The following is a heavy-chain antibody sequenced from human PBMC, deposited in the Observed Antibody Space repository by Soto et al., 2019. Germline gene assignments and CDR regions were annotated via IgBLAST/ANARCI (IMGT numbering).Heavy chain of an antibody. J-gene: IGHJ4*02. D-gene: IGHD5-18*01. V-gene: IGHV3-33*01. Sequence: WGSLRLSCAPSGFTFSSYGRHWVRQAPGKGLEWVAVVWYDGSNKYYAASVKGRFTISRDNSRNTLYLQLNTLTAEDTAVYYCARGGVRGYSYCYYFDYWGQGTLVTVSS. CDR3: ARGGVRGYSYCYYFDY. CDR2: VWYDGSNK. CDR1: GFTFSSYG.